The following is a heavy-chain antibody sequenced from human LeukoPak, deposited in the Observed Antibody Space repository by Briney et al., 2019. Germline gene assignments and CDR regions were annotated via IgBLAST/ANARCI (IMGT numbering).Heavy chain of an antibody. CDR3: ARGGAYSRV. D-gene: IGHD2-15*01. Sequence: GGSLRLSCAASGFTFSSFWMTWVRQAPGKGMEWVANIKHDGGVKYCVDSVRGRFTISRDNAKNSLYLQMNSLRAEDTAVYYCARGGAYSRVWGQGTMVTVSS. J-gene: IGHJ3*01. V-gene: IGHV3-7*03. CDR2: IKHDGGVK. CDR1: GFTFSSFW.